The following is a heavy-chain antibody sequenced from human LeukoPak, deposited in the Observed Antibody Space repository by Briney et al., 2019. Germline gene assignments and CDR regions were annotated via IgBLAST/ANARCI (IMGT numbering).Heavy chain of an antibody. CDR1: GFTFSDYY. V-gene: IGHV3-11*01. CDR2: VSSSGSTI. D-gene: IGHD3-16*01. CDR3: ARLMGSAGSPYFQH. J-gene: IGHJ1*01. Sequence: GGSLRLSCAASGFTFSDYYMSWIRQAPGKGLEWVSYVSSSGSTIYYADSVKGRFTISRDNAKNSLYLQMNSLRAEDTAVYYCARLMGSAGSPYFQHWGQGTLVTVSS.